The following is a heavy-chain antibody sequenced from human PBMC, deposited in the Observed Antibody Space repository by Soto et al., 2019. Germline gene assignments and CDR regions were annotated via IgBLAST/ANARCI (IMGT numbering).Heavy chain of an antibody. J-gene: IGHJ6*02. D-gene: IGHD5-12*01. CDR3: ARDRGGYDVDYGMDV. Sequence: GGSLRLSCAASGFTFSSYGMHWVRQAPGKGLEWVAVIWYDGSNKYYADSVKGRFTISRDNSKNTLYLQMNSLRAEDTAVYYWARDRGGYDVDYGMDVWGQGTTVTVSS. CDR1: GFTFSSYG. CDR2: IWYDGSNK. V-gene: IGHV3-33*01.